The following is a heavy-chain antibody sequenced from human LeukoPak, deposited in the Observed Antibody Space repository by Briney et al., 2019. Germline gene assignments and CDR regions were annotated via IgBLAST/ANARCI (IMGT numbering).Heavy chain of an antibody. CDR2: ININSGGI. CDR3: ARDRDGGVGTIDY. CDR1: GYTFMDYW. J-gene: IGHJ4*02. V-gene: IGHV1-2*06. Sequence: ASVKVSCKASGYTFMDYWIHWVRQAPGQGLEWMGRININSGGINYAQKFQGRVTMTRATSISTAYMELSRLRFDDTAVYYCARDRDGGVGTIDYWGQGTLVPVSS. D-gene: IGHD3-3*01.